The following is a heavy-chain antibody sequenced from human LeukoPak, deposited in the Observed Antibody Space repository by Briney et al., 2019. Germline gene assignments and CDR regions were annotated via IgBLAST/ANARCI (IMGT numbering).Heavy chain of an antibody. CDR2: IKHDGSEK. CDR3: ARQPIYEAYFDF. J-gene: IGHJ4*02. CDR1: GFPFDRYW. Sequence: GGSLRLSCAASGFPFDRYWMSWVRLAPGKGLEWVANIKHDGSEKTFVDSVKGRFTISRDNAENSLYLQMNSLRAEDTAVYYCARQPIYEAYFDFWGQGTLVTFSS. D-gene: IGHD3-16*01. V-gene: IGHV3-7*01.